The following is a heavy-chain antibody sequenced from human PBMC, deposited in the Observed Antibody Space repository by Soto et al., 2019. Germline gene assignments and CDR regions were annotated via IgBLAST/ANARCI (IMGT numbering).Heavy chain of an antibody. CDR3: AKVVVAATWDYYYGMDV. V-gene: IGHV3-33*06. D-gene: IGHD2-15*01. CDR1: GFTFSSYG. CDR2: IWYDGSNK. Sequence: GGSLRLSCAASGFTFSSYGMHWVRQAPGKGLEWVAVIWYDGSNKYYADSVKGRFTISRDNSKNTLYPQMNSLRAEDTAVYYCAKVVVAATWDYYYGMDVWGQGTTVTVS. J-gene: IGHJ6*02.